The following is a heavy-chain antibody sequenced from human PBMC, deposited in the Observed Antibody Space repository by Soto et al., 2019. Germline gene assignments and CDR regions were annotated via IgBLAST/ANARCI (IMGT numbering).Heavy chain of an antibody. J-gene: IGHJ6*04. CDR2: IIPIFGTA. CDR3: ARVRDSNYVVYYGMEV. CDR1: GGTFSSYA. D-gene: IGHD4-4*01. V-gene: IGHV1-69*01. Sequence: QVQLVQSGAEVKKPGSSVTVSCTASGGTFSSYAISWVRQAPGQGLEWMGGIIPIFGTANYAHKFQGRVTITADESTSTAYRELSSLRSEDTAVYYCARVRDSNYVVYYGMEVWGKLTTVTVSS.